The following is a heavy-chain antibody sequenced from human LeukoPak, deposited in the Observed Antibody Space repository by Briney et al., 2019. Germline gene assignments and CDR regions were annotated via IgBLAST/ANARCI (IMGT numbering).Heavy chain of an antibody. CDR2: ISAKNGNA. CDR3: AXXXGWLAXXXXFDY. Sequence: ASVKVSCKASGYTFTSYSITWVRQAPGQGLEWMGWISAKNGNANYAQKFXGRVTMTTDTSTSTAYMELRSLRSDDTAVYYCAXXXGWLAXXXXFDYWGQGTLVTVSS. D-gene: IGHD6-19*01. CDR1: GYTFTSYS. V-gene: IGHV1-18*01. J-gene: IGHJ4*02.